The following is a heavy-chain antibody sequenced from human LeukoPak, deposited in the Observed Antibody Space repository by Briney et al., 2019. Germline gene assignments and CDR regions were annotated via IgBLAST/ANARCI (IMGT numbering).Heavy chain of an antibody. J-gene: IGHJ3*02. D-gene: IGHD1-7*01. CDR2: IYYSGST. CDR3: AREELRFAFDI. V-gene: IGHV4-59*01. Sequence: SETLSLTCTVSDGSISSYYWSWIRQPPGKGLEWIGYIYYSGSTNYNPSLKSRVTISVDTSKNQFSLKLSSVTAADTAVYYCAREELRFAFDIWGQGTMVTVSS. CDR1: DGSISSYY.